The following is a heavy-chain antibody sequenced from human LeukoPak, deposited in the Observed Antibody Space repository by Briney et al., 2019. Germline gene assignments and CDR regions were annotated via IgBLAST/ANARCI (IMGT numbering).Heavy chain of an antibody. CDR3: ARAGYYYDSSGYYQSDY. CDR2: ISYDGTNK. V-gene: IGHV3-30-3*01. J-gene: IGHJ4*02. CDR1: GFAFSTSA. D-gene: IGHD3-22*01. Sequence: GKSLRLSCVASGFAFSTSAMHWVRQAPGKGLEWVALISYDGTNKYYADSVKGRFTISRDNSKNTLFLQMNSLRAEDTAVYYCARAGYYYDSSGYYQSDYWGQGTLVTVSS.